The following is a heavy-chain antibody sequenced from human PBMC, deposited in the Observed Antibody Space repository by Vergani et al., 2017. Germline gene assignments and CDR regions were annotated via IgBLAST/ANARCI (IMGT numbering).Heavy chain of an antibody. V-gene: IGHV3-11*06. D-gene: IGHD2-8*01. J-gene: IGHJ6*02. CDR1: GFTFSDYY. CDR3: ASDCTSGGCPDNYGMDV. CDR2: IGSSGPYI. Sequence: QVQLVESGGGLVKPGGSLRLSCASSGFTFSDYYMTWVRQAPGKGLEWVAFIGSSGPYINYADSVQGRFIISRDNTNNSLFLQLRSLRAEDAAVYYCASDCTSGGCPDNYGMDVWGQGATVTVSS.